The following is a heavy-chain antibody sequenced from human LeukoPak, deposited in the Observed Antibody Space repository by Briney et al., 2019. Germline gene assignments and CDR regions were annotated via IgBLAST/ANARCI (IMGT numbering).Heavy chain of an antibody. V-gene: IGHV1-18*04. CDR3: ARDHNYAFDN. Sequence: ASVKVSCKASGYTFTGYYMHWVRQAPGQGFEWMGQISGNDGDTTYAQKFQGRVTMTTDTGTTTAYMELTSLTSDDTAVYYCARDHNYAFDNWGQGTLVSVSS. CDR2: ISGNDGDT. D-gene: IGHD5-18*01. J-gene: IGHJ4*02. CDR1: GYTFTGYY.